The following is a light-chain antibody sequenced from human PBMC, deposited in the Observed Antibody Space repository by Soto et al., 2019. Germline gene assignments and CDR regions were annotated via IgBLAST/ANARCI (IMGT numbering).Light chain of an antibody. V-gene: IGLV2-23*02. Sequence: QSVLTQPASVSGSPGQSITISCTGTSSDVGSYNLVSWYQQHPGKAPKLMIYEVSKRPSGVSNRFSGSKSGNTASLTISGLQAEDEADYYCCSYAGSSTNYVFGTGTTVTVL. J-gene: IGLJ1*01. CDR1: SSDVGSYNL. CDR3: CSYAGSSTNYV. CDR2: EVS.